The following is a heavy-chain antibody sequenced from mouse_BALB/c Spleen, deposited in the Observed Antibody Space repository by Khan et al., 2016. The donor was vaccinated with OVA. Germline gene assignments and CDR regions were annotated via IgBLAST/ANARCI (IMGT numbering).Heavy chain of an antibody. CDR2: INYSGST. CDR1: GYSITSDYA. CDR3: ARDCYRNNYAMDY. Sequence: EVQLVESGPGLVKPSQSLSLTCTVTGYSITSDYAWNWIRQFPGNKLGWMGYINYSGSTNYNPALKSRISLTRDTSKNQFFLQLNSVTTADTATYYCARDCYRNNYAMDYWGQGTSVTVSS. J-gene: IGHJ4*01. V-gene: IGHV3-2*02. D-gene: IGHD2-3*01.